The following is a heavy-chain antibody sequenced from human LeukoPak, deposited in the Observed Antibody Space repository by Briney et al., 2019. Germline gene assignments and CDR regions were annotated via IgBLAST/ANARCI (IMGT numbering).Heavy chain of an antibody. Sequence: GGSLRLSCDAAGFSISDYYMSWIRQSPGKGLEWISYITSGAGSTKYADSVKGRFTIYRDKAKNSVALQLNSLRAEDTAVYYCTRERRGTYYAFESWGQGTLVTVSS. D-gene: IGHD3-16*01. CDR3: TRERRGTYYAFES. CDR1: GFSISDYY. V-gene: IGHV3-11*01. J-gene: IGHJ4*02. CDR2: ITSGAGST.